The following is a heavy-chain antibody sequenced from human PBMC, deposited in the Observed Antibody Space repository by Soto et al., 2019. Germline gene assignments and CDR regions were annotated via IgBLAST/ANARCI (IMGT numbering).Heavy chain of an antibody. CDR3: ARHQEVRGVVVPFHYYGMDV. J-gene: IGHJ6*02. V-gene: IGHV4-59*08. CDR1: GGSISNYY. CDR2: ISYSQST. D-gene: IGHD3-10*01. Sequence: SETLSLTCTVSGGSISNYYWTCIRQPPVKGLKKVGYISYSQSTTSYNPSLESRVTISVDTSENQLSLKLSSVTAADTAVYYCARHQEVRGVVVPFHYYGMDVWGQGTTVT.